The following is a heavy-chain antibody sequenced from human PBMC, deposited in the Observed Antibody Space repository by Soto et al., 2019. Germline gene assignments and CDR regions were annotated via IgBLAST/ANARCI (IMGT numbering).Heavy chain of an antibody. J-gene: IGHJ5*02. CDR2: IWYDGSNK. Sequence: QVQLVESGGGVVQPGRSLRLSCAASGFTFSSYGMHWVRQAPGKGLEWVAVIWYDGSNKYYADSVKGRFTISRDNSKNTLYLQMNSLRAEDTAVYYCARDSSVGFGEVLGWFDTWGQGTLVTVSS. CDR3: ARDSSVGFGEVLGWFDT. D-gene: IGHD3-10*01. V-gene: IGHV3-33*01. CDR1: GFTFSSYG.